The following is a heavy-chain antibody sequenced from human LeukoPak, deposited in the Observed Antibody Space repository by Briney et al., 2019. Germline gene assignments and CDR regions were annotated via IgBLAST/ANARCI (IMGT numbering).Heavy chain of an antibody. V-gene: IGHV3-33*08. CDR2: IWYDGSNK. CDR3: ARQNSGSYSKSLGMDV. D-gene: IGHD1-26*01. CDR1: GFTFSSYG. Sequence: PGGSLRLSCAASGFTFSSYGMHWVRQAPGKGLEWVAVIWYDGSNKYYADSVKGRFTISRDNSKNTLYLQMNSLRAEDTAVYYCARQNSGSYSKSLGMDVWGQGTTVTVSS. J-gene: IGHJ6*02.